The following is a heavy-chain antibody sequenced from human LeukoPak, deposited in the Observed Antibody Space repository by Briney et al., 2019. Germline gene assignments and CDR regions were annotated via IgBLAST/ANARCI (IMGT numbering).Heavy chain of an antibody. J-gene: IGHJ5*02. CDR1: GGSISSSSYY. Sequence: PSETLSLTCTVSGGSISSSSYYWGWLRQPPGKGLEWIGSIYYSGSTYYNPSLKSRVTISVDTSKNQFSLKLSSVTAADTAVYYCARQLVCSTSCYSAPNWFDPWGQGTLVTVSS. D-gene: IGHD2-2*01. CDR3: ARQLVCSTSCYSAPNWFDP. CDR2: IYYSGST. V-gene: IGHV4-39*01.